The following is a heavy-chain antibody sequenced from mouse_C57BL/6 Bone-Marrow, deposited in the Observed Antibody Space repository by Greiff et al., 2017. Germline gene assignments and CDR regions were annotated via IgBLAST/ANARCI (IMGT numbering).Heavy chain of an antibody. D-gene: IGHD3-2*02. CDR1: GFTFSSYA. V-gene: IGHV5-4*01. CDR3: ARDGRQLRLLFAY. J-gene: IGHJ3*01. CDR2: LSDGGSYT. Sequence: EVHLVESGGGLVKPGGSLKLSCAASGFTFSSYAMSWVRQTPEQRLEWVATLSDGGSYTYSPDNVKGRFTISRDNAKNNLYLQMSHLKSEDTARYYCARDGRQLRLLFAYWGQGTLVTVSA.